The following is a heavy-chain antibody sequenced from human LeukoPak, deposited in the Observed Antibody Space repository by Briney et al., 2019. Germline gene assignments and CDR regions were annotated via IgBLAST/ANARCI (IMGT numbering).Heavy chain of an antibody. J-gene: IGHJ4*02. V-gene: IGHV4-34*01. CDR2: INHSGST. Sequence: PSETLSLTCAVYGGSFSGYYWSWIRQPPGKGLEWIGEINHSGSTNYNPSLKSRVTISVDTSKNQFSLKLSSVTAADTAVYYCVRAGGDDFWSGYRVHFDYWGQGTLVTVSS. CDR3: VRAGGDDFWSGYRVHFDY. D-gene: IGHD3-3*01. CDR1: GGSFSGYY.